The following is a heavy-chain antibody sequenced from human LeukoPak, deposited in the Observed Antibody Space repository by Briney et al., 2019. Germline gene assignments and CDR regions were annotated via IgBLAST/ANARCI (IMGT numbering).Heavy chain of an antibody. D-gene: IGHD6-19*01. CDR1: GFTFSSYT. CDR3: AKDQRKYSSGWSPSGGWYFDL. V-gene: IGHV3-21*01. J-gene: IGHJ2*01. CDR2: ITTTSSYI. Sequence: GGSLRLSCAASGFTFSSYTMNWVRQAPGKGLEWVSSITTTSSYIYYADSVKGRFTISRDNAKSSLFLQMNSLRAEDTGVYYCAKDQRKYSSGWSPSGGWYFDLWGRGALGTVSS.